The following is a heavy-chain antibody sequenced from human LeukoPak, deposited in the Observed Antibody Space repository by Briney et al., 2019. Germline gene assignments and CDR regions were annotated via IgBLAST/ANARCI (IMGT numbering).Heavy chain of an antibody. Sequence: GGSLRLSCAASGVTVSSNYMSCVREAPGKGLEWVSVIYSGGSTYYADSVKGRFTISRHNSKNTLYLQMNSMRAEERSVYYCARDSGMGLRYFGWFDWRHPPPLYGMDVWGQGTTVTVSS. D-gene: IGHD3-9*01. V-gene: IGHV3-53*04. J-gene: IGHJ6*02. CDR1: GVTVSSNY. CDR3: ARDSGMGLRYFGWFDWRHPPPLYGMDV. CDR2: IYSGGST.